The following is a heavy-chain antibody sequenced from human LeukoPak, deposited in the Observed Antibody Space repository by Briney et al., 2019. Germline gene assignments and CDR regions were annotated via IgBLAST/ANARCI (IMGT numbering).Heavy chain of an antibody. D-gene: IGHD3-22*01. Sequence: GASVKVSCKASGYTFTGYYMHWVRQAPGQGLGWMGWINPNSGGTNYAQKFQGRVTMTRDTSISTAYMELSRLRSDDTAVYYCARDIRNYYDSSGYSDYWGQGTLVTVSS. J-gene: IGHJ4*02. CDR1: GYTFTGYY. CDR2: INPNSGGT. CDR3: ARDIRNYYDSSGYSDY. V-gene: IGHV1-2*02.